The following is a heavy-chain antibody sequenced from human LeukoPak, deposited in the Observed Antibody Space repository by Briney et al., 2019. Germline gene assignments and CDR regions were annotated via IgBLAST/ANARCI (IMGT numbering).Heavy chain of an antibody. CDR3: TRPDSTAFYTD. CDR2: VYPRDSDT. J-gene: IGHJ4*02. Sequence: GESLKISCKGSGYSFIDYWIAWVRQVPGKGLEWMAIVYPRDSDTRYSPSFQGQVTVSADKSISTAYLQWSSLKASDSAIYYCTRPDSTAFYTDWGQGTLVTVSS. CDR1: GYSFIDYW. D-gene: IGHD3-22*01. V-gene: IGHV5-51*01.